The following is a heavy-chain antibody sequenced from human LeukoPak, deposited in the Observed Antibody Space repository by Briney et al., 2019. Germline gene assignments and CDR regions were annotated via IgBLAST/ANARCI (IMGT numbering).Heavy chain of an antibody. CDR1: GFTFSSYA. J-gene: IGHJ2*01. D-gene: IGHD4-23*01. CDR2: ISGSGGST. CDR3: AKVRVGVVTSHWYFDL. V-gene: IGHV3-23*01. Sequence: GGSLRLSCAASGFTFSSYAMSWVRQAPGKGLEWVSAISGSGGSTYYADSVKGRFTISRDNSKNTLYLQMNSLRAEDTAVYYCAKVRVGVVTSHWYFDLWGRGTLVTVSS.